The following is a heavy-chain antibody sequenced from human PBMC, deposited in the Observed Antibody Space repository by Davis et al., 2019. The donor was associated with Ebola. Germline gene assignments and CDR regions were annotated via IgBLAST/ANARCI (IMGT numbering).Heavy chain of an antibody. CDR1: GGSISSYY. Sequence: PSETLSLTCTVSGGSISSYYWSWIRQPPGKGLEWIGYIYYSGSTNYNPSLKSRVTISVDTSKNQFSLKLSSVTAADTAVYYCARGPLRSVGRSNWFDPWGQGTLVTVSS. V-gene: IGHV4-59*01. J-gene: IGHJ5*02. D-gene: IGHD4-17*01. CDR3: ARGPLRSVGRSNWFDP. CDR2: IYYSGST.